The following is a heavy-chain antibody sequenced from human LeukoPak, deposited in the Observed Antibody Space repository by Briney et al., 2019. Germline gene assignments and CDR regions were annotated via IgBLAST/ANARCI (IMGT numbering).Heavy chain of an antibody. CDR1: GHFFPDYY. CDR3: ARKSSKTFFD. CDR2: INPNTGGT. J-gene: IGHJ4*02. V-gene: IGHV1-2*02. D-gene: IGHD3-3*01. Sequence: GASVKVPCKASGHFFPDYYIHWLRQAPGQGLQWMGRINPNTGGTDYAQIFQGRVTMTRDTSISTVYMELSSLRPDDTAFFYCARKSSKTFFDWGQGTLVTVSS.